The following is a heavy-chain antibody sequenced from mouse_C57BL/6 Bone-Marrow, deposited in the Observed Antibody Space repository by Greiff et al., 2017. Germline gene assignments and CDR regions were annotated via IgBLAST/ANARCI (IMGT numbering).Heavy chain of an antibody. D-gene: IGHD3-2*02. CDR1: GYTFTSYW. CDR2: IYPGSGST. V-gene: IGHV1-55*01. CDR3: ARGRGTAQALFAY. Sequence: VKLQQPGAELVKPGASVKMSCKASGYTFTSYWITWVKQRPGQGLEWIGDIYPGSGSTNYNEKFKSKATLTVDTSSSTAYMQLSSLTSEDSAVYYCARGRGTAQALFAYWGQGTLVTVSA. J-gene: IGHJ3*01.